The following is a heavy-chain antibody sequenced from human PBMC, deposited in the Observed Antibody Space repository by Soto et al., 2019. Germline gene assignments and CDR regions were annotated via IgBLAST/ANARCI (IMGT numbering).Heavy chain of an antibody. D-gene: IGHD3-22*01. CDR1: DGSISSYC. Sequence: SVTLCLTCTVADGSISSYCGSCILQPPGKGLEWIGYIYYSGSTNYNPSLKSRVTISVDTSKNQFSLKLSSVTAADTAVYYCAREKTMIPTRWFDPWGQGTLVTVSS. V-gene: IGHV4-59*01. J-gene: IGHJ5*02. CDR3: AREKTMIPTRWFDP. CDR2: IYYSGST.